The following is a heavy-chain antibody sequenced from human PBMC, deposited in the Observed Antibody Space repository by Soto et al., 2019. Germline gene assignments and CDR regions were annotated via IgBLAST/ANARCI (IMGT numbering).Heavy chain of an antibody. CDR1: GGSISSYY. CDR2: IYYSGST. J-gene: IGHJ6*02. V-gene: IGHV4-59*01. D-gene: IGHD6-13*01. CDR3: ARDPGIAAAPTRNYYYYGMDV. Sequence: SETLSLTCTFSGGSISSYYWSWIRQPPGKGLEWIGYIYYSGSTNYNPSLKSRVTISVDTSKNQFSLKLSSVTAADTAVYYCARDPGIAAAPTRNYYYYGMDVWGQGTTVTVSS.